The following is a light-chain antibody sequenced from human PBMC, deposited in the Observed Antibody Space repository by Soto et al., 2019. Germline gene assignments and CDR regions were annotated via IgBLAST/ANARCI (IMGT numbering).Light chain of an antibody. CDR3: QQYNNWPGT. CDR2: GAS. J-gene: IGKJ1*01. CDR1: QSVSSN. V-gene: IGKV3-15*01. Sequence: EIVMTQSQATLSVSPGERATLSCRASQSVSSNLAWYQQKPGQAPRLLIYGASTRATGIPARFSGSGSGTEFTLTISSLQSEDFAVYYCQQYNNWPGTFGQGTKVDI.